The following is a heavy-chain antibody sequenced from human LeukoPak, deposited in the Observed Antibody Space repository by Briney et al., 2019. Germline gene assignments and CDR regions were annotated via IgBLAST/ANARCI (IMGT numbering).Heavy chain of an antibody. CDR2: IYYSGST. D-gene: IGHD2-21*02. CDR3: ARDRGRVVVTTLYYGMDV. J-gene: IGHJ6*02. Sequence: SETLSLTCTVSGGSVSSGNYYWSWIRQPPGKGLEWIGYIYYSGSTNYNPSLKSRVTISIDTSKNQFSLKLRSVTAADTAVYYCARDRGRVVVTTLYYGMDVWGQGTTVTVSS. CDR1: GGSVSSGNYY. V-gene: IGHV4-61*01.